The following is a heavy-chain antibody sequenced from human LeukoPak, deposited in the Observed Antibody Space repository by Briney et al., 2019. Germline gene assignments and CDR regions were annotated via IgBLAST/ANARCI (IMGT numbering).Heavy chain of an antibody. CDR2: ISSSSSTI. CDR3: ARRIAAAGNDAFDI. V-gene: IGHV3-48*01. J-gene: IGHJ3*02. Sequence: PGGSLRLSCAASGFTFSSYSMNWVRQAPGKGLEWVSYISSSSSTIYYADSVKGRFTISRDNAKNSLYLQMNSLRAEDTAVYCCARRIAAAGNDAFDIWGQGTMVTVSS. CDR1: GFTFSSYS. D-gene: IGHD6-13*01.